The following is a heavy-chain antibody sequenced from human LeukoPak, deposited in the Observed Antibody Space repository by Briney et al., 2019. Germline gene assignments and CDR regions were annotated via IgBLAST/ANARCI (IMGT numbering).Heavy chain of an antibody. V-gene: IGHV3-30*18. CDR2: ISYDGSNK. CDR3: AKDRSRIVGPPKT. J-gene: IGHJ5*02. Sequence: GGSLRLSCAASGFTFSSYGMHWVRQAPGKGLEWVAGISYDGSNKYYADSVKGRFTISRDNSKNTLYLQMNSLRAEDTAVYYCAKDRSRIVGPPKTWGQGTLVTVSS. D-gene: IGHD1-26*01. CDR1: GFTFSSYG.